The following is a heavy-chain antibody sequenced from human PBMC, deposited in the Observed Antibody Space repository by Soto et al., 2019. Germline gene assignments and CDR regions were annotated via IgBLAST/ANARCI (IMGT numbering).Heavy chain of an antibody. CDR2: IYYSGST. CDR3: ARDLSGSYSNYYYYGMDV. CDR1: GGSISSYY. D-gene: IGHD1-26*01. J-gene: IGHJ6*02. Sequence: QVQLQESGPGLVKPSETLSLTCTVSGGSISSYYWSWIRQPPGKGLEWIGYIYYSGSTNYNPSLMSRVTISVDTSKKQLSLKLRSVTDADTAVYYCARDLSGSYSNYYYYGMDVWGQGTTVTDSS. V-gene: IGHV4-59*01.